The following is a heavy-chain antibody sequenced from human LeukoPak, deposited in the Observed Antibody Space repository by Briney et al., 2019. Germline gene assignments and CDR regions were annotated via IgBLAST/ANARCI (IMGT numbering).Heavy chain of an antibody. D-gene: IGHD6-6*01. CDR2: IYYSGST. CDR3: AREVWSIAARPDYWYFDL. Sequence: SETLSLTCTVSGGSISSGDYYWSWIRQPPGKGLEWIGYIYYSGSTYYNPSLKSRVTISVDTSKNQFSLKLSSVTAADTAVYYCAREVWSIAARPDYWYFDLWGRGTLATVSS. V-gene: IGHV4-30-4*01. J-gene: IGHJ2*01. CDR1: GGSISSGDYY.